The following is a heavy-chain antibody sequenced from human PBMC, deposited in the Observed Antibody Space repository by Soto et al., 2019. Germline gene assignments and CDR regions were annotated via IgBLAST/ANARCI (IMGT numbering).Heavy chain of an antibody. V-gene: IGHV1-2*02. CDR2: IGPESGAT. J-gene: IGHJ4*02. D-gene: IGHD1-26*01. CDR3: GRGRSGQIVVFY. CDR1: GYTFTGHY. Sequence: QVQLVQSGAEVKKPGASVKVSCKASGYTFTGHYIRWVRQAPEQGPEWMGEIGPESGATRYAQKLRGRVTMTRDTSITTVYMELNNLSPDDTAVYYCGRGRSGQIVVFYWGQGTPVTVSS.